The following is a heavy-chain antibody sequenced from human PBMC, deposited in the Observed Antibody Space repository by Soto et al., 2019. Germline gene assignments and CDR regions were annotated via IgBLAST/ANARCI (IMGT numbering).Heavy chain of an antibody. CDR2: IYWDDDK. J-gene: IGHJ4*02. CDR1: GFSLTTSGVG. D-gene: IGHD3-3*01. CDR3: AHRVLRTVFGLVTTTAIYFDF. V-gene: IGHV2-5*02. Sequence: QITLNESGPTQVKPRQTLTLTCTFSGFSLTTSGVGVGWIRQSPGKAPEWLALIYWDDDKRYSPSLNSRLTITKDTSKNQVVLTMADLDPADTAIYYCAHRVLRTVFGLVTTTAIYFDFWGQVTPVAVSS.